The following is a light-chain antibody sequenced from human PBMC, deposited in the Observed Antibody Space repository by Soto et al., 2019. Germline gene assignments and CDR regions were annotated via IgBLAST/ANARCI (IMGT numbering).Light chain of an antibody. Sequence: IVLTQSPSTLSLSPGERATLSCRASQSVSSYLAWYQQKPGQAPRLLIYAASARATGVPARFSGSGSGTEFTLTISSLQSEDFAVYYCQQYGSSPPGTFGQGTKEDIK. J-gene: IGKJ1*01. CDR2: AAS. V-gene: IGKV3-15*01. CDR3: QQYGSSPPGT. CDR1: QSVSSY.